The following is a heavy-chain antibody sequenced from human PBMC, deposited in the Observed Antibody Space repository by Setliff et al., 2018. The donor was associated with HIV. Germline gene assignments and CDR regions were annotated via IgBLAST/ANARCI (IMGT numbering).Heavy chain of an antibody. CDR1: GGTFSSYG. CDR3: ARDRGDLSLAYYLYYGMDV. CDR2: STPILDTA. Sequence: SVKVSCKASGGTFSSYGITWVRQAPGQGLEWMGGSTPILDTANYAQKFQGRVTITTDESTNTVYMELSSLRSDDTAVYYCARDRGDLSLAYYLYYGMDVWGQGTTVTVSS. D-gene: IGHD3-10*01. J-gene: IGHJ6*02. V-gene: IGHV1-69*05.